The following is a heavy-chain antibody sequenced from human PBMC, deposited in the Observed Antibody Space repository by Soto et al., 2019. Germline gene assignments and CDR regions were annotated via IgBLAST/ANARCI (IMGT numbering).Heavy chain of an antibody. V-gene: IGHV4-39*01. CDR3: ARHPVYATGWQIDY. D-gene: IGHD2-2*01. J-gene: IGHJ4*02. CDR1: GGSISSRSYH. CDR2: IYNSGST. Sequence: SETLSLTCTVSGGSISSRSYHWGWIRQPPGKGLEWIGRIYNSGSTYYNASLKSRVSISIDTSKNQFSLKLSSVTAADTAVYYCARHPVYATGWQIDYWGQGARVTVSS.